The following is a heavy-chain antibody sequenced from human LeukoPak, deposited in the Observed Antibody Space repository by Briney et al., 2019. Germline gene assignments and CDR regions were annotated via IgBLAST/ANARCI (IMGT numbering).Heavy chain of an antibody. J-gene: IGHJ4*02. V-gene: IGHV3-23*01. D-gene: IGHD6-19*01. CDR3: AKVYSSGWIRMKLNYFDY. CDR1: GFTFSSYA. CDR2: ISGSGGST. Sequence: GGSLRLSFAASGFTFSSYAMRWVRQAPGRGREWVSAISGSGGSTYYADSVKGRFTISRDNSKNTLYLQMNSLRAEDTAVYYCAKVYSSGWIRMKLNYFDYWGQGTLVTVSS.